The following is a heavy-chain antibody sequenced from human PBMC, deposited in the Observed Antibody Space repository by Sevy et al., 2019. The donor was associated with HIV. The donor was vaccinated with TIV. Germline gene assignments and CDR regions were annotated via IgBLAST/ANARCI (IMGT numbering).Heavy chain of an antibody. CDR3: VRDNLGYTYRYASV. D-gene: IGHD3-16*01. V-gene: IGHV3-74*01. CDR2: ITRDGSST. Sequence: GGSLRLSCATSGFTFSNYWMHWVRLLPGKGLEWVSRITRDGSSTSYADSVKGRFTISRDNAKNTLHLQMNSLRAEDSALYDCVRDNLGYTYRYASVWGQGSLVTVSS. J-gene: IGHJ4*02. CDR1: GFTFSNYW.